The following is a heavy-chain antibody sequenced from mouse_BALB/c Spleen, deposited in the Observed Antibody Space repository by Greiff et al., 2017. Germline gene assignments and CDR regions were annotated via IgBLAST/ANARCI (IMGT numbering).Heavy chain of an antibody. CDR2: IYPYNGGT. V-gene: IGHV1S29*02. J-gene: IGHJ3*01. Sequence: EVQLQQSGPELVKPGASVKISCKASGYTFTDYNMHWVKQSLGKSLEWIGYIYPYNGGTGYNQKFKSKATLTVDNSSSTAYMELRSLTSEDSAVYYCARGAFYYDSAWFAYWGQGTLVTVSA. D-gene: IGHD2-4*01. CDR1: GYTFTDYN. CDR3: ARGAFYYDSAWFAY.